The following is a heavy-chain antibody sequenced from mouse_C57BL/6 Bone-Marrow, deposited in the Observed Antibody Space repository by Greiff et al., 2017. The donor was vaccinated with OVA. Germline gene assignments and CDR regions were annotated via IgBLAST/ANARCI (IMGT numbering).Heavy chain of an antibody. J-gene: IGHJ4*01. CDR2: IYPRSGNT. D-gene: IGHD2-4*01. CDR3: ARVDYVYAMDY. CDR1: GYTFTSYG. Sequence: QVQLQQSGAELARPGASVKLSCKASGYTFTSYGISWVKQRTGQGLEWIGEIYPRSGNTYYNEKFKGKATLTADKSSSTAYIELRSLTSEDSAVYFCARVDYVYAMDYWGQGTSVTVSS. V-gene: IGHV1-81*01.